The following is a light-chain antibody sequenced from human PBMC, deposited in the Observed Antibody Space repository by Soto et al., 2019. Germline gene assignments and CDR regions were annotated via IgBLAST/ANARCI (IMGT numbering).Light chain of an antibody. CDR3: QSYDSSLSGWV. Sequence: QSVLTRPPSVSGAPGQRVTISCTGSSSNIGAGYDVHWYQQLPGTAPKLLIYGNSNRPSGVPDRFSGSKSATSASLAITGLQAEDEADYYCQSYDSSLSGWVFGGGTKLTVL. J-gene: IGLJ3*02. CDR1: SSNIGAGYD. V-gene: IGLV1-40*01. CDR2: GNS.